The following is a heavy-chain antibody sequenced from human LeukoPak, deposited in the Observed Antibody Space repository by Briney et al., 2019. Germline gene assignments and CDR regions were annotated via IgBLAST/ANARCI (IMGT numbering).Heavy chain of an antibody. CDR2: ISYRSSTV. Sequence: PGGSLRLSCAASGFTFSTYSMNWVRQAPGKGLEWVSYISYRSSTVYYADSVKGRFTISRDNAKNSLYLQMNSLRAEDTAVYYCASNKGGSAGYWGQGTLVTVSS. V-gene: IGHV3-48*01. CDR1: GFTFSTYS. D-gene: IGHD1/OR15-1a*01. CDR3: ASNKGGSAGY. J-gene: IGHJ4*02.